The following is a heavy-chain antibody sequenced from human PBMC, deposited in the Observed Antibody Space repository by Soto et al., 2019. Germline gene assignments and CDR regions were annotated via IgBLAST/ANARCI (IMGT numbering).Heavy chain of an antibody. V-gene: IGHV3-48*03. J-gene: IGHJ4*02. D-gene: IGHD3-22*01. CDR2: ISTSGTDL. CDR3: ARGKGGLSGYQTY. Sequence: EVQLVESGGGLVQPGGSLRLSCIASGFTFSIYEMNWVRQAPGQGLEWVSYISTSGTDLYYADSVKGRFTISRHNAKNSLDLQMNSLRAEDTAVYYCARGKGGLSGYQTYWGQGTLVTVSS. CDR1: GFTFSIYE.